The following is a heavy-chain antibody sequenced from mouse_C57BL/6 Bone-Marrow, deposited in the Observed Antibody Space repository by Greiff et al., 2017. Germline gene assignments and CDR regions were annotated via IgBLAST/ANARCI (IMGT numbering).Heavy chain of an antibody. V-gene: IGHV1-52*01. J-gene: IGHJ1*03. Sequence: QVQLKQPGAELVRPGSSVKLSCKASGYTFTSYWMHWVKQRPIQGLEWIGNIDPSDSETHYNQKFKDKATLTVDKSSSTAYMQLSSLTSEDSAVYYCALDGYYEYFDVWGTGTTVTVSS. CDR2: IDPSDSET. CDR3: ALDGYYEYFDV. D-gene: IGHD2-3*01. CDR1: GYTFTSYW.